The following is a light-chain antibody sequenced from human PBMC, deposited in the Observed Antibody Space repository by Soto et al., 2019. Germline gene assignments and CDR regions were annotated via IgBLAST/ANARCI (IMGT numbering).Light chain of an antibody. CDR2: KAS. J-gene: IGKJ2*01. V-gene: IGKV1-5*03. Sequence: DIQMTQSPSTLSASVGDRVTITCRASQSISSWLAWYQQKPGKAPKLLIYKASSLESGVTARFSGSGSGTEYTHTISSLQPDDFATYYCQQYNSYSYTFGQGTKLEIK. CDR1: QSISSW. CDR3: QQYNSYSYT.